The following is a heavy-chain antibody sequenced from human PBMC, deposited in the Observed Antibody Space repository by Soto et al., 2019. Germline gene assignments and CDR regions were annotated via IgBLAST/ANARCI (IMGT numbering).Heavy chain of an antibody. J-gene: IGHJ4*02. Sequence: QVQLQELGPGLVKPSQTLSLTCTVSGDSVSGGDSYWSWIRQPPGKALEWIGYTSFSGYTSYTPSLKSRVTISVDMSKSQFSLRLTSVPAADTAIYYCVRGGNPYHYATSGPGTFDKWGQGTLVSVSS. V-gene: IGHV4-30-4*01. D-gene: IGHD3-22*01. CDR2: TSFSGYT. CDR1: GDSVSGGDSY. CDR3: VRGGNPYHYATSGPGTFDK.